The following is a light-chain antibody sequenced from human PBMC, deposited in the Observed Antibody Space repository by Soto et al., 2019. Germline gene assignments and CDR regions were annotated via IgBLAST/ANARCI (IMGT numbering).Light chain of an antibody. CDR2: AAS. CDR3: LHDYNYPLT. J-gene: IGKJ2*01. Sequence: AIQMTQSPSSLSSSVGDRVTITCRASQGIRNDLGWYQQKPGKAPKLLIYAASSLQSGVPSRFSGSGSGTDFTLTISSLQPEDFATYYCLHDYNYPLTFGQGTKLEIK. CDR1: QGIRND. V-gene: IGKV1-6*01.